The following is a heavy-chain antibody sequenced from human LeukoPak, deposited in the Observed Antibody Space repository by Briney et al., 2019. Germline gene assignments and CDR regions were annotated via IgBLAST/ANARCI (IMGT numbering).Heavy chain of an antibody. CDR3: ARDLYDHDSSGYYEF. CDR1: GGSISSSSYY. V-gene: IGHV4-61*01. Sequence: PSETLSLTCTVSGGSISSSSYYWSWIRQPPGKALEWIGYIYESGSTDYNPSLKSRVTISRDTSKNQVSLKLTSVTTADTAVYYCARDLYDHDSSGYYEFWGQGTLVTVSS. D-gene: IGHD3-22*01. CDR2: IYESGST. J-gene: IGHJ4*02.